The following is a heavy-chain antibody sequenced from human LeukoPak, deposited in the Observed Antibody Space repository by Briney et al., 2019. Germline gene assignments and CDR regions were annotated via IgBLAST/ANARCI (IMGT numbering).Heavy chain of an antibody. CDR1: GGSISSYY. CDR3: GRQGYTASYYFVDY. V-gene: IGHV4-4*07. CDR2: IYTSGST. J-gene: IGHJ4*02. Sequence: PSETLSLTCTVSGGSISSYYWSWIRQPAGKGLEWIGRIYTSGSTNYNPSLKSRVTISVDKSKNQLSLKLSSVTAADTAVYYCGRQGYTASYYFVDYWSQGTLVTVSS. D-gene: IGHD3-10*01.